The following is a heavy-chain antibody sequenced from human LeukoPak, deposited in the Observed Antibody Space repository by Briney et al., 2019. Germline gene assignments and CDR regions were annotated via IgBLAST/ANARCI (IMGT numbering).Heavy chain of an antibody. CDR1: VDSVSSDSSA. V-gene: IGHV6-1*01. CDR2: TFYSSKWYN. CDR3: ARRRYYGYTGYFDY. Sequence: SQTLSLTCAISVDSVSSDSSAWNWFRQSPSRGLEWLGRTFYSSKWYNDYAVSVKSRITINPDTCKNQFSLQLNSVIPEDTAVYYCARRRYYGYTGYFDYWGQGTPVTVSS. J-gene: IGHJ4*02. D-gene: IGHD3-22*01.